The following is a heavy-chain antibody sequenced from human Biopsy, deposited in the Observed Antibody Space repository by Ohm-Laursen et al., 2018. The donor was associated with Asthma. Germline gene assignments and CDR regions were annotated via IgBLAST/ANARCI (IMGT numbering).Heavy chain of an antibody. Sequence: ETLSLTCAVSGGSMSSSSYYWGWIRQPPGKGLEWMGSISYTGSAYHNPSLKSRVTISVDTSKNHFSLKLSSVTAADTAVYYCARSIYDFWSGYYGMDVWGQGTTVTVSS. V-gene: IGHV4-39*02. J-gene: IGHJ6*02. CDR3: ARSIYDFWSGYYGMDV. CDR2: ISYTGSA. CDR1: GGSMSSSSYY. D-gene: IGHD3-3*01.